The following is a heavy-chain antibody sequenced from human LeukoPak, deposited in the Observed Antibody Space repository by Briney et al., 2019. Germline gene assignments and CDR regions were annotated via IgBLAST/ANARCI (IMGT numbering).Heavy chain of an antibody. V-gene: IGHV4-59*01. CDR3: ASTFSYGYFDY. D-gene: IGHD5-18*01. CDR1: GVSISRYY. CDR2: IYYTGSS. Sequence: SETLSLTCTVSGVSISRYYWSWIRQPPGKGLEWIGYIYYTGSSNYNPSLKSRVTISIDTSKKQFSLKLSSVTAADTAVYYCASTFSYGYFDYWGQGTLVTVFS. J-gene: IGHJ4*02.